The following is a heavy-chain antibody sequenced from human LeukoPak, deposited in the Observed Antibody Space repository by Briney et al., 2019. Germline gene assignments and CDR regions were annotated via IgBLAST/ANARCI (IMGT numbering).Heavy chain of an antibody. J-gene: IGHJ4*02. D-gene: IGHD6-6*01. Sequence: PSETLSLTCAVYGGSFSGYYWSWIRQPPGKRLEWIGEINHSGSTNYNPSLKSRVTIPVDTSKNQFSLKLSSVTAADTAVYYCARGPAARPSFDYWGQGTLVTVSS. CDR2: INHSGST. V-gene: IGHV4-34*01. CDR3: ARGPAARPSFDY. CDR1: GGSFSGYY.